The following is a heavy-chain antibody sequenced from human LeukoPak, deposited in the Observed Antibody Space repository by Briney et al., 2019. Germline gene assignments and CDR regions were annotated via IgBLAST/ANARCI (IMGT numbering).Heavy chain of an antibody. Sequence: GESLKISCKGSGYSFTSYWIGWVRQMPGKGLEWMGIIYPGDSDTRYSPSFQGQVTISADKSISTAYLQWSSLKASDTAMYYCARVDYYDSSGYPNPRGDCYYGMDVWGQGTTVTVSS. D-gene: IGHD3-22*01. CDR2: IYPGDSDT. V-gene: IGHV5-51*01. CDR3: ARVDYYDSSGYPNPRGDCYYGMDV. J-gene: IGHJ6*02. CDR1: GYSFTSYW.